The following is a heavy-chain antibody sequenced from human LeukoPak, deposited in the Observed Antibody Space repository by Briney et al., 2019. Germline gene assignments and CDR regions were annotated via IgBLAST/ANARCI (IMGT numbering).Heavy chain of an antibody. V-gene: IGHV1-8*01. J-gene: IGHJ4*02. CDR2: MNPNSGNT. CDR1: GYTFTSYD. D-gene: IGHD3-9*01. Sequence: GASVKVSCKASGYTFTSYDINWVRQATGQGLEWMGWMNPNSGNTGYAQKFQGRVTMTRNTSISTAYMELSSLRSEDTAVYHCARQADYDILTGQMGVDYWGQGTLVTVSS. CDR3: ARQADYDILTGQMGVDY.